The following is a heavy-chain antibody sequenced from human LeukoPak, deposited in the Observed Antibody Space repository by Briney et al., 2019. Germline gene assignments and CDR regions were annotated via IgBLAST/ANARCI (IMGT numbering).Heavy chain of an antibody. J-gene: IGHJ4*02. CDR3: AREYSSGYYPD. D-gene: IGHD3-22*01. Sequence: SQTLSLTCTVSGGSISSGGYYWSWIRQHPGKGLEWIGYIYYSGSTYYNPSLKSRVTISVDTPKNQFSLKLSSVTAADTAVYYCAREYSSGYYPDWGQGTLVTVSS. V-gene: IGHV4-31*03. CDR2: IYYSGST. CDR1: GGSISSGGYY.